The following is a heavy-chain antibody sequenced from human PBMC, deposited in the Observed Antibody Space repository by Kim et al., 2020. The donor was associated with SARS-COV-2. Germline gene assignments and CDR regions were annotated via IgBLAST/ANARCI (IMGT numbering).Heavy chain of an antibody. V-gene: IGHV4-4*07. J-gene: IGHJ4*02. D-gene: IGHD6-13*01. Sequence: SETLSLTCTVSGGSISSYYWSWIRQPAGKGLEWIGRIFSSGSTSYNPSLKSRVTMSVDSSKNQFTLSLNSVTAATPAVYYCAVMPGIEIDWGQGTQVTDS. CDR3: AVMPGIEID. CDR1: GGSISSYY. CDR2: IFSSGST.